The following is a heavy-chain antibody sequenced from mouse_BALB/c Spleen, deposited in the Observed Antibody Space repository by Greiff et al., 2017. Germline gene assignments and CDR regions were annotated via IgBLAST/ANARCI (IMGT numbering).Heavy chain of an antibody. V-gene: IGHV1-77*01. J-gene: IGHJ4*01. Sequence: QVQLKQSGAELARPGASVKLSCKASGYTFTDYYINWVKQRTGQGLEWIGEIYPGSGNTYYNEKFKGKATLTADKSSSTAYMQLSSLTSEDSAVYFCATYGSSYEDDMDYWGQGTSVTVSS. CDR2: IYPGSGNT. CDR3: ATYGSSYEDDMDY. CDR1: GYTFTDYY. D-gene: IGHD1-1*01.